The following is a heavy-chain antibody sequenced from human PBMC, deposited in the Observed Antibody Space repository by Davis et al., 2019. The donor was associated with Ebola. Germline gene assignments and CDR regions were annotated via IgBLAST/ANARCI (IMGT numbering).Heavy chain of an antibody. CDR3: ARGHNYAHEY. Sequence: ASVKVSCKASGYTFTAYNLHWVRQVPGHGLEWMGRVISNSGDTNYAQNFQGRVTMTRDTSISTVYMELSSLRYDDTADYYCARGHNYAHEYWGQGTLVTVSS. V-gene: IGHV1-2*06. CDR2: VISNSGDT. D-gene: IGHD4-11*01. J-gene: IGHJ4*02. CDR1: GYTFTAYN.